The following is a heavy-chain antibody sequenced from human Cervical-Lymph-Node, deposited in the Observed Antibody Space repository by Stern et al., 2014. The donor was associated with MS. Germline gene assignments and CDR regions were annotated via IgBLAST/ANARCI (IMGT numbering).Heavy chain of an antibody. CDR1: GGSVRSRNW. J-gene: IGHJ6*02. CDR3: ARGSSGGSGYGMDV. CDR2: VYHSGST. V-gene: IGHV4-4*02. D-gene: IGHD2-15*01. Sequence: VQLVESGPGLVKPSGTLSLTCAVSGGSVRSRNWWHWVRQSPGTGLEWIGKVYHSGSTHYNPSLKSRVIISIDKSKKHLSLNLTAVTAADTAVYYCARGSSGGSGYGMDVWGQGTTIIVSS.